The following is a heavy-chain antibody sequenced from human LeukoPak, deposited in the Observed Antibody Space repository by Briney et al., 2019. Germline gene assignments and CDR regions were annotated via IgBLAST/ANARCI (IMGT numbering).Heavy chain of an antibody. CDR3: AKDSHRYCSSTSCSIDY. V-gene: IGHV3-30*18. CDR2: ISYDGSNK. J-gene: IGHJ4*02. CDR1: GFTFSSYG. Sequence: GGSLRLSCAASGFTFSSYGMHWVRQAPGKGLEWVAVISYDGSNKYYADSVKGRFTISRDNSKNTLYLQMNSLRAEDTAVYYCAKDSHRYCSSTSCSIDYWGQGTLVTVSS. D-gene: IGHD2-2*01.